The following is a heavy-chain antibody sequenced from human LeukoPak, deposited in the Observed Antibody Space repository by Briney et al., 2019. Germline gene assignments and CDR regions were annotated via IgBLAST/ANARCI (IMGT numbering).Heavy chain of an antibody. CDR2: IYYSGST. CDR1: GGSISSCY. J-gene: IGHJ5*02. V-gene: IGHV4-59*01. D-gene: IGHD3-10*01. Sequence: SSETLSLTCTVSGGSISSCYWSWIRQPPGKGLEWIGYIYYSGSTNYNPSLKSRVTMSVVTSKNQFSLRLSSVTAADTAVYYCARGPPGGQFDPWGQGTLVTVSS. CDR3: ARGPPGGQFDP.